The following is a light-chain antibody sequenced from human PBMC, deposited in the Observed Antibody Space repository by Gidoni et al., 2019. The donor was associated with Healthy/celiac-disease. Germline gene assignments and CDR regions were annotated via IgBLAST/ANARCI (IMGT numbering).Light chain of an antibody. V-gene: IGKV3-15*01. Sequence: EIVMTQSPATLSVYPGERATLSCRASQSVSSNLAWYQQQPGQAPRLLIYGASTRATGIPARFSGRGSGTEFTLTISSLQSEDFAVYYCQQYNNWPTWTFXXXTKVEIK. J-gene: IGKJ1*01. CDR3: QQYNNWPTWT. CDR1: QSVSSN. CDR2: GAS.